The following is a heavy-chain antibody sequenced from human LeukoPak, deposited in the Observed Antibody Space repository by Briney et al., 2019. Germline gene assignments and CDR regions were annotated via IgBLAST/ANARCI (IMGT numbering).Heavy chain of an antibody. D-gene: IGHD3-16*01. CDR2: INAGNGNT. CDR3: ARDRGGHPDY. J-gene: IGHJ4*02. Sequence: GASVKVSCKPSGYTFTTYDINWVRQATGQRLEWMGWINAGNGNTKYSQKFQGRVTITRDTSASTAYMELSSLRSEDTAVYYCARDRGGHPDYWGQGTLVTVSS. V-gene: IGHV1-3*01. CDR1: GYTFTTYD.